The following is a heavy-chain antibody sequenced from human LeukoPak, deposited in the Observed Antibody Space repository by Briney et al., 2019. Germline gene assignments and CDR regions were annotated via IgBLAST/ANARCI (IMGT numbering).Heavy chain of an antibody. CDR2: IYYSGTT. Sequence: PSETLSPTCTVSGGSIISGFKYWGWIRQAPGTGLEWIGSIYYSGTTYYNPSLKSRVTMSVDTSKNQFSLNLISLTAADTAVYFCTREENYGDQPRTVILDSWGQGVLVTVSS. V-gene: IGHV4-39*07. CDR1: GGSIISGFKY. J-gene: IGHJ4*02. D-gene: IGHD4-17*01. CDR3: TREENYGDQPRTVILDS.